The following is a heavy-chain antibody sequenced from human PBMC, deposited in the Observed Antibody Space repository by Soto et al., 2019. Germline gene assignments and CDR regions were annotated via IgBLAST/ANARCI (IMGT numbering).Heavy chain of an antibody. V-gene: IGHV1-69*02. Sequence: GASLKVSCKASGGTFSSYSISWVRQAPGQGLEWMGRIIPILGIANYAQKFQGRVTITADKSTSTAYMELSSLRSEDTAVYYCASLSGITAFDIWGQGTMVTVS. CDR1: GGTFSSYS. CDR2: IIPILGIA. J-gene: IGHJ3*02. CDR3: ASLSGITAFDI.